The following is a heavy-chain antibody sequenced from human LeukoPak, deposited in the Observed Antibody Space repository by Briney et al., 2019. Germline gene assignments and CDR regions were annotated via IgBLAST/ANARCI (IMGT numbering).Heavy chain of an antibody. Sequence: GGSLRLSCAASGFTFSSYAMHWVRQAPGKGLEWVAVISHDGSNKYYADSVKGRFTIFRDNSKNTLYLQMNSLRAEDTAVYYCARVPRPYCSSTSCYGMDVWGQGTTVTVSS. CDR3: ARVPRPYCSSTSCYGMDV. CDR1: GFTFSSYA. V-gene: IGHV3-30-3*01. J-gene: IGHJ6*02. D-gene: IGHD2-2*01. CDR2: ISHDGSNK.